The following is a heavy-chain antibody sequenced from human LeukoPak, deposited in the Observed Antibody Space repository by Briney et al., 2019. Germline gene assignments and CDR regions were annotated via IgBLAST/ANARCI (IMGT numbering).Heavy chain of an antibody. J-gene: IGHJ6*04. Sequence: GGSLRLSCATSGFTFSSYEMNWVRQAPGKGLEWVSYISSCGSTIYYADSVKGRFTISRDNAKNSLYLQMNSLRAEDTAVYYCAREWKQWLVPSYYYYGMDVWGKGTTVTVSS. CDR3: AREWKQWLVPSYYYYGMDV. D-gene: IGHD6-19*01. V-gene: IGHV3-48*03. CDR1: GFTFSSYE. CDR2: ISSCGSTI.